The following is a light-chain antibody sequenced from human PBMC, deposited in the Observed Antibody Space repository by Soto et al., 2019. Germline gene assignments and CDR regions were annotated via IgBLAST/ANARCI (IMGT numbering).Light chain of an antibody. CDR1: QSITSW. J-gene: IGKJ1*01. CDR2: DVS. V-gene: IGKV1-5*01. CDR3: QQYNSYSGT. Sequence: DIQMTQSPSTLSASVGDRVTITCRASQSITSWLAWYQQKPGKAPKALIHDVSSLESGVPSRFSGSGSGTEFTLTISSLQPDDFATYYCQQYNSYSGTFGQGTKVEIK.